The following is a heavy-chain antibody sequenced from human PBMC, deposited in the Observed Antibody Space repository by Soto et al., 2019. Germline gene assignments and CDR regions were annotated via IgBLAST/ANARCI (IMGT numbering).Heavy chain of an antibody. Sequence: GGSLRLSCAASGFTFSSYAMSWVRQAPGKGLEWVSAISGSGGSTYYADSVKGRFTISRDNSKNTLYLQMNSLRAEDTAVYYCAKVTEDIVVVPAAHRDYYYYGMDVCGQGTTVTVSS. CDR1: GFTFSSYA. CDR2: ISGSGGST. V-gene: IGHV3-23*01. D-gene: IGHD2-2*01. CDR3: AKVTEDIVVVPAAHRDYYYYGMDV. J-gene: IGHJ6*02.